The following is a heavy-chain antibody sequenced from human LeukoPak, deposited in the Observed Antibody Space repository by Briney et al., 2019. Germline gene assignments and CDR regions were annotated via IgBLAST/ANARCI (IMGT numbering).Heavy chain of an antibody. CDR2: FDPEDGET. V-gene: IGHV1-24*01. CDR3: ARGFIAAAGMGY. Sequence: ASVKVSCKVSGYTLTELSMHWVRQAPGKGLEWMGGFDPEDGETIYAQKFQGRVTMTEDTSTDTAYMELSSLRSEDTAVYYCARGFIAAAGMGYWGQGTLVTVSS. J-gene: IGHJ4*02. CDR1: GYTLTELS. D-gene: IGHD6-13*01.